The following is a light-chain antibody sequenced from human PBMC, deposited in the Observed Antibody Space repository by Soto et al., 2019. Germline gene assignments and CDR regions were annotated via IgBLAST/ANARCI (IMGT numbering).Light chain of an antibody. CDR1: QSVSSN. J-gene: IGKJ4*01. CDR3: QQYIRWPLT. CDR2: GAS. V-gene: IGKV3-15*01. Sequence: EIVMTQSPATLSLSPGERATLSCRASQSVSSNLAWYQQKPGQAPSLLIYGASTRATGTPARFSGSGSGTEFTLTISSLQSEDSAVYYCQQYIRWPLTFGGGTKVDIK.